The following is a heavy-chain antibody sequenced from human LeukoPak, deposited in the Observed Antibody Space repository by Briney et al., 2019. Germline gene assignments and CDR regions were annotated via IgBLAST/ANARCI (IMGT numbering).Heavy chain of an antibody. CDR3: ARGGQLNWFDP. CDR2: ISYSGST. CDR1: CDSISSSY. J-gene: IGHJ5*02. D-gene: IGHD5-18*01. V-gene: IGHV4-59*01. Sequence: SETLSLTCTVSCDSISSSYWSWIRQPPGKGLEWIGYISYSGSTSSNPSLRSRVTISVDTSKNQCSLRLTSVTPADTAMYYCARGGQLNWFDPWGQGTLVTVSS.